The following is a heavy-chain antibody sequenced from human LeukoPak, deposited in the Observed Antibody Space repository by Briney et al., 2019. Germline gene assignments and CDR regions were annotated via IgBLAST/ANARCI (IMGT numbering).Heavy chain of an antibody. CDR2: IIPILGIA. D-gene: IGHD2-15*01. CDR1: GGTFSSYA. V-gene: IGHV1-69*04. CDR3: ARLYCSGGSCYSDY. J-gene: IGHJ4*02. Sequence: SVKVSCKASGGTFSSYAISWVRQAPGQGLEWMGRIIPILGIANYAQKFQGRVTITADKSTSTAYMELSSLRSEDTAVYYCARLYCSGGSCYSDYWGQGTLVTVSS.